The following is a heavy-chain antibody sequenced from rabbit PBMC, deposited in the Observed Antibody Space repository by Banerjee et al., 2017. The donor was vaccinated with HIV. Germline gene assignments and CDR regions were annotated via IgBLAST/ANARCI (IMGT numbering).Heavy chain of an antibody. CDR1: GLDFSSYW. J-gene: IGHJ2*01. CDR3: ARNYVNAFDP. CDR2: IGGTTGNK. V-gene: IGHV1S45*01. D-gene: IGHD1-1*01. Sequence: EESGGDLVKPEGSLTLTCTASGLDFSSYWICWVRQAPGKGLEWVGCIGGTTGNKWYASWAKGRFTISKTSSTTVTLQMTSLTAADTATYFCARNYVNAFDPWGPGTLVTVS.